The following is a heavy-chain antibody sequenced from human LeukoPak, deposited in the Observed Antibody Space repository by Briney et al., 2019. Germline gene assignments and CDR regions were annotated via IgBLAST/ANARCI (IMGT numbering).Heavy chain of an antibody. D-gene: IGHD2-2*01. CDR1: GGSISSHY. J-gene: IGHJ5*02. V-gene: IGHV4-59*11. CDR3: ARAPTPDPSRYCSSTSCDPPTSNWFDP. Sequence: PSETLSLTCTVSGGSISSHYWSWIRQPPGKGLEWIGYIYYSGSTNYNPSLKSRVTISVDTSKNQFSLKLSSVTAADTAVYYCARAPTPDPSRYCSSTSCDPPTSNWFDPWGQGTLVTVSS. CDR2: IYYSGST.